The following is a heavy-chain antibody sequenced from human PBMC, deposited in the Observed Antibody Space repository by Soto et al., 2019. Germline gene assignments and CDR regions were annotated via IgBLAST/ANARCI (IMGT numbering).Heavy chain of an antibody. CDR1: GYTFTSYG. CDR2: ISAYNGNT. D-gene: IGHD6-13*01. J-gene: IGHJ6*02. V-gene: IGHV1-18*01. CDR3: ARVGYSSSWYKEVNYYYGMDV. Sequence: GASVKVSCKASGYTFTSYGISWVRQAPGQGLEWMRWISAYNGNTNYAQKLQGRVTMTTDTSTSTAYMELRSLRSDDTAVYYCARVGYSSSWYKEVNYYYGMDVWGQGTTVTVSS.